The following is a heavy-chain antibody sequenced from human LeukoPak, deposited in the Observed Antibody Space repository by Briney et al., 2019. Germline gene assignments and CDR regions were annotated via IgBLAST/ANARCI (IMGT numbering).Heavy chain of an antibody. V-gene: IGHV4-34*01. D-gene: IGHD6-19*01. CDR2: INHSGST. Sequence: SETLSLTCAVYGGSFSGYYWSWIRQPPGRGLEWIGEINHSGSTNYNPSLKSRVTISVDTSKNQFSLKLSSVTAADTAVYYCAAVAGTFGYYYYYMDVWGKGTTVTVSS. CDR3: AAVAGTFGYYYYYMDV. CDR1: GGSFSGYY. J-gene: IGHJ6*03.